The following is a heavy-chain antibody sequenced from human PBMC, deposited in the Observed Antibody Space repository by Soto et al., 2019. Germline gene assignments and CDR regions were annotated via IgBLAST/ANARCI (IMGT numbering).Heavy chain of an antibody. CDR1: GGSISGGDYY. D-gene: IGHD2-21*01. J-gene: IGHJ2*01. Sequence: SETLSLTCTVSGGSISGGDYYWSWIRQTPGKGLELIWYIHYNGSPHYSVSPKNGGTISLDTSKNQFSLKLSSVTAADTAVYYCASGECYYSRGYHFDFCGLGIPVTVSA. CDR2: IHYNGSP. V-gene: IGHV4-30-4*01. CDR3: ASGECYYSRGYHFDF.